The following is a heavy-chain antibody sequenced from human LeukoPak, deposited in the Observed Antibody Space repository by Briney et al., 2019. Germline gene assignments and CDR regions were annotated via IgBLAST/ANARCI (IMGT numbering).Heavy chain of an antibody. CDR2: INSDGSWT. CDR1: GTYW. Sequence: GGSLRLSCAASGTYWMHWVRQAPGKGLVWVSHINSDGSWTGYADSVKGRFTISKDNAKNTVSLQMNNLRAEDTAVYYCAREGVNSPDDTFDVWGQGTMVTVSS. CDR3: AREGVNSPDDTFDV. D-gene: IGHD3-3*01. J-gene: IGHJ3*01. V-gene: IGHV3-74*01.